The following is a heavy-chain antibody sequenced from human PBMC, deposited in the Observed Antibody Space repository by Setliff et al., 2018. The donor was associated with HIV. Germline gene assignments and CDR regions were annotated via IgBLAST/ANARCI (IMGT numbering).Heavy chain of an antibody. CDR3: AKGDFTAMVMYFDF. D-gene: IGHD2-21*02. J-gene: IGHJ4*02. CDR2: VYHSGTT. CDR1: GYSISTAYY. Sequence: SETLSLTCAVSGYSISTAYYWGWIRQPPGKGLEWIGSVYHSGTTYYNPSLKSRVTISVDMSNNQFSLKVTSVTAADTAVYYCAKGDFTAMVMYFDFWGPGIPVTVSS. V-gene: IGHV4-38-2*01.